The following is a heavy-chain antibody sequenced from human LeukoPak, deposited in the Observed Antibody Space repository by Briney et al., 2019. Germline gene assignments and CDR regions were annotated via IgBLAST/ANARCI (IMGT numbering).Heavy chain of an antibody. V-gene: IGHV3-66*01. J-gene: IGHJ6*03. Sequence: GGSLRLSCAASGFSATSNYMSWVRQAPGKGLQWVSVINSDGSTYYADSVKGRFTISRDNSKNTVYLQMNSLRAEDTAVYYCARGGFCSGGSCPVDYYYYMDVWGKGTTVTVSS. CDR2: INSDGST. CDR1: GFSATSNY. D-gene: IGHD2-15*01. CDR3: ARGGFCSGGSCPVDYYYYMDV.